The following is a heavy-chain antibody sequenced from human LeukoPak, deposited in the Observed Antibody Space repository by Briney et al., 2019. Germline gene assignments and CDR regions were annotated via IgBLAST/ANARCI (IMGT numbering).Heavy chain of an antibody. V-gene: IGHV4-39*07. CDR1: GGSISSNSYY. D-gene: IGHD5-18*01. CDR2: IYYSGST. J-gene: IGHJ5*02. CDR3: ARVRGYSYGYDWFDP. Sequence: PSETLSLTCIVSGGSISSNSYYWGWIRQPPGTGLEWIGSIYYSGSTNYNPSLKSRVTISVDTSKNQFSLKLSSVTAADTAVYYCARVRGYSYGYDWFDPWGQGTLVTVSS.